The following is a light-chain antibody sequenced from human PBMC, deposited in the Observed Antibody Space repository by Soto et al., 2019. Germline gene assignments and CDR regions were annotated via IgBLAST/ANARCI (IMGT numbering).Light chain of an antibody. CDR1: SSDIGAYIY. V-gene: IGLV2-8*01. CDR3: SSYAGSNNFV. J-gene: IGLJ1*01. CDR2: EVS. Sequence: QSVLTRPPSASGSPGQSGTISCTGTSSDIGAYIYVSWYQQHPGKAPKLMISEVSRRPSGVPERFSGSKSGNTASLTVSGLQADDEAHYYCSSYAGSNNFVFGTGTKVTVL.